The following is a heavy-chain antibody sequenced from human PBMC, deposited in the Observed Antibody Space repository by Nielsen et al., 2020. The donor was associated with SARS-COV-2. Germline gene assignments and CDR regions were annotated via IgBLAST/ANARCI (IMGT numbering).Heavy chain of an antibody. CDR2: ISSSSSYI. Sequence: SCAASGFTFSSYEMNWVRQAPGKGLEWVSSISSSSSYIYYADSVKGRFTISRDNAKNSLYLQMNSLRAEDTAVYYCARVGANDAFDIWGQGTMVTVSS. CDR1: GFTFSSYE. J-gene: IGHJ3*02. CDR3: ARVGANDAFDI. D-gene: IGHD3-16*01. V-gene: IGHV3-21*01.